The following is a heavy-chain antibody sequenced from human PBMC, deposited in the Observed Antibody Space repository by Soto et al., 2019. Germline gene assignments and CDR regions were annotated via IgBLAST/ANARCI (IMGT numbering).Heavy chain of an antibody. Sequence: QSQTLSFTCAISGDSVSSNSAAWNWIRQSPSRGLEWLGRTYYRSKWYNDYAVSVKSRITINPDTSKNQFSLQLNSVTPEDTAVYYCAREVAVTYYYGMDVWGQGTTVTVSS. CDR1: GDSVSSNSAA. D-gene: IGHD6-19*01. CDR3: AREVAVTYYYGMDV. CDR2: TYYRSKWYN. J-gene: IGHJ6*02. V-gene: IGHV6-1*01.